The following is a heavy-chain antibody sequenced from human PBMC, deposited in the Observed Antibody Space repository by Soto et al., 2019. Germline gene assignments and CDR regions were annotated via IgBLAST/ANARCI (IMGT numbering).Heavy chain of an antibody. Sequence: SVKVSCKASGGTLSSYAISWVRQAPGQGLEWMGGIIPIFGTANYAQKFQGRVTITADESMSTAYMELRSLRSEDTAVYDCARSGDIVVVPAAISAFDIWGQGTMVTVSS. J-gene: IGHJ3*02. V-gene: IGHV1-69*13. CDR1: GGTLSSYA. CDR2: IIPIFGTA. CDR3: ARSGDIVVVPAAISAFDI. D-gene: IGHD2-2*01.